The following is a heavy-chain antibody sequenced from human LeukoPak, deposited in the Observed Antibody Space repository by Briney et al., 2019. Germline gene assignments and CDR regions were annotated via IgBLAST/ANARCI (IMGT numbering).Heavy chain of an antibody. J-gene: IGHJ4*02. CDR1: GGSIRSGGYY. V-gene: IGHV4-31*03. Sequence: PSETLSLTCTVSGGSIRSGGYYWSWIRQHPGKGLEWIGYIYYSGSTYYNPSLKSRVTISVDTSKNQFSLKLSSVTAADTAVYYCASLVYSSSERGDYWGQGTLVTVSS. CDR2: IYYSGST. CDR3: ASLVYSSSERGDY. D-gene: IGHD6-6*01.